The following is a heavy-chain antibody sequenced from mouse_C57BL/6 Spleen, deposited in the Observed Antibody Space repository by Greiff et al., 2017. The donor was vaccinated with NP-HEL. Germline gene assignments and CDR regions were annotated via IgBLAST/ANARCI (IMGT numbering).Heavy chain of an antibody. Sequence: VHLVESGAELARPGASVKMSCKASGYTFTSYTMHWVKQRPGQGLEWIGYINPSSGYTKYNQKFKDKATLTADKSSSTAYMQLSSLTSEDSAVYYCARGNYDYDAEYYFDYWGQGTTLTVSS. CDR3: ARGNYDYDAEYYFDY. CDR1: GYTFTSYT. CDR2: INPSSGYT. J-gene: IGHJ2*01. V-gene: IGHV1-4*01. D-gene: IGHD2-4*01.